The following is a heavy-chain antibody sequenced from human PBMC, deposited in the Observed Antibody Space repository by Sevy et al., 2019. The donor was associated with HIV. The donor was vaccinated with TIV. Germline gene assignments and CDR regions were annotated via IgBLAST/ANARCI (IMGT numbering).Heavy chain of an antibody. CDR1: EYTLSELS. CDR2: FDPEDGET. CDR3: ATTKDYYDSSGDPFDY. V-gene: IGHV1-24*01. D-gene: IGHD3-22*01. Sequence: ASVKVSCKVSEYTLSELSMHWVRQAAGKGREWMGSFDPEDGETIYAQKFQGRVTMTEDTSTDTAYMELSSLRSDDTAVYYCATTKDYYDSSGDPFDYWGQGTLVTVSS. J-gene: IGHJ4*02.